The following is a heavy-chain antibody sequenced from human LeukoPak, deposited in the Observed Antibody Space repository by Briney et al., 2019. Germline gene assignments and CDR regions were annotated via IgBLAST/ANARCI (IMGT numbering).Heavy chain of an antibody. CDR1: GFTFSSYG. CDR2: IRYDGSNK. CDR3: ARDLQDIAAAGVFDY. J-gene: IGHJ4*02. V-gene: IGHV3-30*02. D-gene: IGHD6-13*01. Sequence: PGGSLRLSCAASGFTFSSYGMHWVRQAPGKGLEWVAFIRYDGSNKYYADSVKGRFTISRDNAKNSLYLQMNSLRAEDTALYYCARDLQDIAAAGVFDYWGQGTLVTVSS.